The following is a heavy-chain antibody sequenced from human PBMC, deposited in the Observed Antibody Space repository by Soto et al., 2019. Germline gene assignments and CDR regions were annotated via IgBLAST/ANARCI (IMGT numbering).Heavy chain of an antibody. CDR1: GGTFSSYA. CDR3: ARGESYFDY. V-gene: IGHV1-69*05. Sequence: ASVKVSCKASGGTFSSYAISWVRQAPGQGLEWMGWISAIFGKTNYAQKLQGRVTMTTDASTSTAYMELRSLRSDDTAVYYCARGESYFDYWGQGTLVTVSS. CDR2: ISAIFGKT. J-gene: IGHJ4*02.